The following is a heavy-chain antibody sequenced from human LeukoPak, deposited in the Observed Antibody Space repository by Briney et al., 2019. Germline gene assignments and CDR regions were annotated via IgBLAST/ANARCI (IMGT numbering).Heavy chain of an antibody. CDR2: ISGSGGST. V-gene: IGHV3-23*01. CDR3: ARDGDCTNGVCYTDY. CDR1: GFTFSSYA. D-gene: IGHD2-8*01. J-gene: IGHJ4*02. Sequence: GGSLRLSCAASGFTFSSYAMSWVRQAPGKGLEWVSAISGSGGSTYYADSVKGRFTISRDNSKNTLYLRMNSLRAEDTAVYYCARDGDCTNGVCYTDYWGQGTLVTVSS.